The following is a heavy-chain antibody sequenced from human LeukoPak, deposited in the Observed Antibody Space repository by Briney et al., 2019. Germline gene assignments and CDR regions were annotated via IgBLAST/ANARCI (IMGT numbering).Heavy chain of an antibody. CDR2: INAGNGNT. D-gene: IGHD3-22*01. J-gene: IGHJ4*02. CDR3: ARGIPYYYDSSGYYYFDY. V-gene: IGHV1-3*01. CDR1: GYTFTGYA. Sequence: ASVKVSCKASGYTFTGYAMHWVRQAPGQGLEWMGYINAGNGNTEYSQNLQGRVTITRDTSASTAYMELSSLRSEDTAVYYCARGIPYYYDSSGYYYFDYWGQGALVTVSS.